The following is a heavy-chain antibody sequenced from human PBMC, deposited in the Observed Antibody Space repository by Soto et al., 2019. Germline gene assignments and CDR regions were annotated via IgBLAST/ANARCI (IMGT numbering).Heavy chain of an antibody. CDR2: ISYDGSNK. V-gene: IGHV3-30*18. Sequence: QVQLVESGGGVVQPGRSLRLSCAASGFTFSSYGMHWVRQAPGKGLEWVAVISYDGSNKYYADSVKGRFTISRDNSKNSLYLQMNSLRAEDTAVYYCAKDLNSYALNYESSGLDYWGQGTLVTVSS. J-gene: IGHJ4*02. CDR1: GFTFSSYG. CDR3: AKDLNSYALNYESSGLDY. D-gene: IGHD3-22*01.